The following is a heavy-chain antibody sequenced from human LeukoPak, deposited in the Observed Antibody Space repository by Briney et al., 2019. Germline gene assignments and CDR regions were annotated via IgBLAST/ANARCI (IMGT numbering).Heavy chain of an antibody. J-gene: IGHJ4*02. CDR3: ARGHYDVLAASYKWTPDY. D-gene: IGHD3-9*01. Sequence: PGGSPRLSCAASGFTFNTFNMNWVRQAPGKGLELVSSITSGGDYIYYADSVKGRFTTSRDNAKNSLSLQLNSLRVEDTAVYYCARGHYDVLAASYKWTPDYWGQGTLVTVSS. V-gene: IGHV3-21*01. CDR1: GFTFNTFN. CDR2: ITSGGDYI.